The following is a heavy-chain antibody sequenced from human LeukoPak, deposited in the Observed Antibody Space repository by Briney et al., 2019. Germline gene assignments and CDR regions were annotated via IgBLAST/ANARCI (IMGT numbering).Heavy chain of an antibody. J-gene: IGHJ4*02. D-gene: IGHD5-12*01. Sequence: IGYIYYSGSTKYNPSLKSRVTISVATPKNQFSLKLSSVTAADTAVYYCATGILATIKLDYWGQGTLVTVSS. CDR2: IYYSGST. V-gene: IGHV4-59*08. CDR3: ATGILATIKLDY.